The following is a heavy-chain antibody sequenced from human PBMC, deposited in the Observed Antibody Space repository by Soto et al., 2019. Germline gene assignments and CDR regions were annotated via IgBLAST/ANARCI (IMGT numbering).Heavy chain of an antibody. CDR1: GGSVSSGSYY. Sequence: SETLSLTCTVSGGSVSSGSYYWSWIRQPPGKGLEWIGYIYYSGSTNYNPSLKSRVTISVDTSKNQFSLKLSSVTAADTAVYYCARAYDYVWGSSPPNWFDPWGQGTLVTVSS. CDR3: ARAYDYVWGSSPPNWFDP. D-gene: IGHD3-16*01. J-gene: IGHJ5*02. CDR2: IYYSGST. V-gene: IGHV4-61*01.